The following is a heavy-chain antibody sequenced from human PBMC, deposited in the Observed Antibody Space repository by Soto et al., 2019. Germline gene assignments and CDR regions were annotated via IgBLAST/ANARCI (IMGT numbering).Heavy chain of an antibody. Sequence: SETLSLTCAVSGGSISSGNWWSWVRQPPGKGLEWIGEIYHSGSTNYNPSLKSRVTISVDKSKNQFSLKLSSVTAADTAVYYCARVVLRYYSYYGMDVWGQGTTVTVSS. D-gene: IGHD2-15*01. CDR2: IYHSGST. CDR3: ARVVLRYYSYYGMDV. J-gene: IGHJ6*02. CDR1: GGSISSGNW. V-gene: IGHV4-4*02.